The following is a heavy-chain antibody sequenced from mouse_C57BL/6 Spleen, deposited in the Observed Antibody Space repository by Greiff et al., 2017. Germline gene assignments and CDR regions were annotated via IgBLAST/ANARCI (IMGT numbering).Heavy chain of an antibody. CDR1: GFTFSSYA. V-gene: IGHV5-4*01. CDR3: ARDYYSSSYGAMDY. D-gene: IGHD1-1*01. Sequence: HLVVPGGGLVMPGGSLKLSCAASGFTFSSYAMSWVRQTPEKRLEWVATISDGGSYTYYPDNVKGRFTISRDNAKNNLYLQISHLKSEDTAFYYCARDYYSSSYGAMDYWGQGTSVTVS. CDR2: ISDGGSYT. J-gene: IGHJ4*01.